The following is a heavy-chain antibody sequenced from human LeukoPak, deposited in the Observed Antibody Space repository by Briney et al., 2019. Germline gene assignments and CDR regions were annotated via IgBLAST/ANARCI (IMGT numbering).Heavy chain of an antibody. Sequence: TGRSLRLSCAAPGFTFSSYAMHWVRQAPGKGLEWVAVISYDGSNKYYADSVKGRFTISRDNSKNTLYLQMNSLRAEDTAVYYCARDAYGFPTTWGQGTLVTVSS. D-gene: IGHD1-1*01. CDR2: ISYDGSNK. CDR3: ARDAYGFPTT. J-gene: IGHJ4*02. V-gene: IGHV3-30-3*01. CDR1: GFTFSSYA.